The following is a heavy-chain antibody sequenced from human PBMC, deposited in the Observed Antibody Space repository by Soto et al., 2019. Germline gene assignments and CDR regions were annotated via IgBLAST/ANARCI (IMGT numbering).Heavy chain of an antibody. CDR3: AKWTAQGKTIAVRLRSNWGKDACDV. CDR1: GGPISSGNYF. V-gene: IGHV4-31*03. CDR2: MYYSGTT. J-gene: IGHJ3*01. Sequence: SETLSLTCTVSGGPISSGNYFWSWIRQHPGKGLEWIGFMYYSGTTHYNPSLKSRVTISVDTSRNQFSLKLSSVTAADTAVYYCAKWTAQGKTIAVRLRSNWGKDACDVCPKRTMVT. D-gene: IGHD6-6*01.